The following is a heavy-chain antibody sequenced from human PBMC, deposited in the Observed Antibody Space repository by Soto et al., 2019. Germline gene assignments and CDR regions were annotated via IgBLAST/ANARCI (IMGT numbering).Heavy chain of an antibody. V-gene: IGHV4-39*01. CDR3: ARRERAAGFSDP. D-gene: IGHD6-13*01. CDR2: IYYSGST. Sequence: SETLSLTCTVSGGSISSSSYYWGWIRQPPGKGLEWIGSIYYSGSTYYNPSLKSRVTMSVDTSKNQFSLKLSSVTAADTAVYYCARRERAAGFSDPWGQGTLVTVSS. CDR1: GGSISSSSYY. J-gene: IGHJ5*02.